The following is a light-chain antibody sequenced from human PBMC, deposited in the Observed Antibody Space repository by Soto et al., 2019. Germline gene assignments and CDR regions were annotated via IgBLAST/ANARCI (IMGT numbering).Light chain of an antibody. V-gene: IGLV1-44*01. CDR1: ISDVGGYNY. CDR2: TTN. J-gene: IGLJ1*01. Sequence: QSALTQPPSASGSPGQSVAISCTGTISDVGGYNYVSWYQQLPGTAPRLLISTTNQRPSGVPDRSSGSRSGTSASLAISGLLSEDEADYYCAAWDDRLNGTSYVFGTGTKVTVL. CDR3: AAWDDRLNGTSYV.